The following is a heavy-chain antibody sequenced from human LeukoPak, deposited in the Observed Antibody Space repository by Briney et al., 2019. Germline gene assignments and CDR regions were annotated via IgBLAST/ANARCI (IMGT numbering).Heavy chain of an antibody. CDR2: ISGSGGST. V-gene: IGHV3-23*01. CDR1: GFTFSSYA. J-gene: IGHJ3*02. CDR3: AKDLQYDFWSGPDAFDI. D-gene: IGHD3-3*01. Sequence: PGGSLRLSCAASGFTFSSYAMSWVRQAPGKGLEWVSAISGSGGSTYYADSVKGRFTISRDNSKNTLYLQMNSLRAEDTAVYYCAKDLQYDFWSGPDAFDIWGQGTMVTVSS.